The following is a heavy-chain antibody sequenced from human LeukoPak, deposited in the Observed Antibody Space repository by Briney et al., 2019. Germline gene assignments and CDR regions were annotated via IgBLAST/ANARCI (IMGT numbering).Heavy chain of an antibody. D-gene: IGHD3-22*01. CDR2: INTNTRKA. V-gene: IGHV7-4-1*02. CDR1: GYIFTGYA. CDR3: ARKYDNTGYPLDY. Sequence: AASVKVSCKASGYIFTGYAMNWVRQAPGQGLEWMGWINTNTRKATYAQGFTGRFVFSLDTSVSTTYLQISSLKAEDTAVYYCARKYDNTGYPLDYWGQGTLITVSS. J-gene: IGHJ4*02.